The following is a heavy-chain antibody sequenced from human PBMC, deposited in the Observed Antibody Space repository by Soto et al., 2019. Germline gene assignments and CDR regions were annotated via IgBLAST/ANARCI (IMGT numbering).Heavy chain of an antibody. V-gene: IGHV4-59*08. CDR1: SGSISSYY. CDR3: ARLDSSGWYWFDP. CDR2: IYYSGST. J-gene: IGHJ5*02. D-gene: IGHD6-19*01. Sequence: PSETLSLTCTVSSGSISSYYWSWIRQPPGKGLEWIGYIYYSGSTNYNPSLKSRVTISVDTSKNQFSLKLSSVTAADTAVYYCARLDSSGWYWFDPWGQGTLVTVSS.